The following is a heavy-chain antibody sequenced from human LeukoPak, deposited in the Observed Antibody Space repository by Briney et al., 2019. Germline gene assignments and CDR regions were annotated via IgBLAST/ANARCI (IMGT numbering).Heavy chain of an antibody. D-gene: IGHD3-3*01. CDR3: ARVYDGVDFWSGYYLLYY. V-gene: IGHV3-33*01. Sequence: PGGSLRLSCAASGFIFSSYGVHWVRQAPGKGLEWVAVIWCDGSNKHYADSVKCRFTISRDNFKNTLYLQMDSLRAEDTAVYYCARVYDGVDFWSGYYLLYYWGQGNLVTV. J-gene: IGHJ4*02. CDR2: IWCDGSNK. CDR1: GFIFSSYG.